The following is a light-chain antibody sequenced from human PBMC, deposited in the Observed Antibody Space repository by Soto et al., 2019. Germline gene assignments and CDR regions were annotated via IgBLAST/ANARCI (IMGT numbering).Light chain of an antibody. CDR1: QSVPSNH. CDR3: QKYGTSPPDT. Sequence: EIVLTQSPGTLSLSPGERATLSCRASQSVPSNHLAWYQQKPGQAPRLLIYVASVRDAGVPDRFSGSGSGTDFTLTISRLEPEDFAVYYCQKYGTSPPDTFGQGTRLEIK. CDR2: VAS. J-gene: IGKJ2*01. V-gene: IGKV3-20*01.